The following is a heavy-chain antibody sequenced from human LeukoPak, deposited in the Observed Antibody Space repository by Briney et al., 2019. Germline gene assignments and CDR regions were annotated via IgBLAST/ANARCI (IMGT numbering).Heavy chain of an antibody. V-gene: IGHV1-2*02. J-gene: IGHJ4*02. CDR1: GYTFTGYY. D-gene: IGHD4-11*01. CDR3: ARDPRGPTTVTTWDY. CDR2: INPNSGGT. Sequence: ASVKVSCKASGYTFTGYYMHWVRQAPGQGLEWMGWINPNSGGTNYAQKFQGRVTMTRDMSTSTVYMELSSLRSEDTAVYYCARDPRGPTTVTTWDYWGQGTLVTVSS.